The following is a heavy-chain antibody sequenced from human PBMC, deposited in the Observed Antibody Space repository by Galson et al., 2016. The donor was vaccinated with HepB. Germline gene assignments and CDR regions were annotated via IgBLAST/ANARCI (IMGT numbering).Heavy chain of an antibody. CDR3: AGLRWLHQCFDH. J-gene: IGHJ4*02. Sequence: SLRLSCAASGFTFSNYAMNWVRQAPGKGLEWVSGIGASGVRTDYADSVKGRFTISRDNSKNTLYLQMHNLRAEDTAVYYCAGLRWLHQCFDHWGQGTLVTVSS. CDR1: GFTFSNYA. V-gene: IGHV3-23*01. CDR2: IGASGVRT. D-gene: IGHD5-12*01.